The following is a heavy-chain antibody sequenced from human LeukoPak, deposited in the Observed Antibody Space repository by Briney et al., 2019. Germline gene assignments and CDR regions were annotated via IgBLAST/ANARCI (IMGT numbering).Heavy chain of an antibody. Sequence: GGSLRLSCAASGFTFSRYYMHWVRQAPGKGVGWVSRINSEGSSTTYADSVKGRFTISRDNAKNTLYLQMNSLKVEDTAVYYCTRVFVGDEYSSSGYWGQGTLVTVSS. J-gene: IGHJ4*02. V-gene: IGHV3-74*01. CDR1: GFTFSRYY. CDR2: INSEGSST. CDR3: TRVFVGDEYSSSGY. D-gene: IGHD6-13*01.